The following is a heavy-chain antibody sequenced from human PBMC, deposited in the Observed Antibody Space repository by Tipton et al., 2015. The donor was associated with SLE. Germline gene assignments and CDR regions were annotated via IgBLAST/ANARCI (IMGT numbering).Heavy chain of an antibody. D-gene: IGHD6-13*01. CDR1: GFTFSNAW. CDR3: ARDIAAVGGY. CDR2: IKSKTDGGTT. Sequence: SLRLSCAASGFTFSNAWMSWVRQAPGKGLEWVGRIKSKTDGGTTDYAAPVKGRFTISRDDSKNTLYLQMNSLRAEDTAVYYCARDIAAVGGYWGQGTLVTVSS. V-gene: IGHV3-15*01. J-gene: IGHJ4*02.